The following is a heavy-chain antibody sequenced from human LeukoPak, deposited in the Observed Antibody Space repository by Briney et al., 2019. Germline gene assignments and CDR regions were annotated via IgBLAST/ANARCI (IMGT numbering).Heavy chain of an antibody. CDR2: ISGSGSIT. J-gene: IGHJ4*02. Sequence: PGGSLRLSCAASGFTFSTHAMNWVRQAPGKGLEWVSEISGSGSITFYADSVKGRFTISRDNSENTVSLQMNSLRAEDAALYYCAKGKTENCAGSSCYPLDYWGQGTLVTVSS. CDR1: GFTFSTHA. D-gene: IGHD2-2*01. V-gene: IGHV3-23*01. CDR3: AKGKTENCAGSSCYPLDY.